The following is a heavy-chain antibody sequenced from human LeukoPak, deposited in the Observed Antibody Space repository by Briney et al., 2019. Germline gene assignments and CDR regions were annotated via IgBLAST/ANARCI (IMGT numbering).Heavy chain of an antibody. D-gene: IGHD5-12*01. Sequence: GRSLRLSCAVSGFTFDDYAMHWVRQVPGKGLEWVSGISWNSDTIDLADSVKGRFTISRDNAKNSLYLQMNRLRAEDTALYYCATNGVGDSGYGNFDYWGQGTLVTVSS. CDR3: ATNGVGDSGYGNFDY. CDR2: ISWNSDTI. V-gene: IGHV3-9*01. J-gene: IGHJ4*02. CDR1: GFTFDDYA.